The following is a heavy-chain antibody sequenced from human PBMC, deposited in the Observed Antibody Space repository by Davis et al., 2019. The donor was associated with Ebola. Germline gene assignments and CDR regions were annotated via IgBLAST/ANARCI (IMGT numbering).Heavy chain of an antibody. CDR1: GGTFSSYA. CDR3: ASPAGGYCSSTSCSHPPYYYYYMDV. V-gene: IGHV1-69*13. CDR2: IIPIFGTA. D-gene: IGHD2-2*01. Sequence: SVKVSCKASGGTFSSYAISWVRQAPGQGLEWMGGIIPIFGTANYAQKFQGRVTITADESTSTAYMELSSLRSEDTAVYYCASPAGGYCSSTSCSHPPYYYYYMDVWGKGTTVTVSS. J-gene: IGHJ6*03.